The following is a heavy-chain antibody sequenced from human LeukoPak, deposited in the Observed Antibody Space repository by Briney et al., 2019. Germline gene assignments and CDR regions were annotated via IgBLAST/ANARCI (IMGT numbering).Heavy chain of an antibody. CDR1: GFTFSSYS. V-gene: IGHV3-21*01. CDR2: ISSSSSYI. D-gene: IGHD6-13*01. Sequence: PGGSLRLSCAASGFTFSSYSMNWVLQAPGKGLEWVSSISSSSSYIYYADSVKGRFTISRDNAKNSLYLQMNSLRAEDTAVYYCARVPGYSSSWYISYYYYYMGVWGKGTTVTVSS. J-gene: IGHJ6*03. CDR3: ARVPGYSSSWYISYYYYYMGV.